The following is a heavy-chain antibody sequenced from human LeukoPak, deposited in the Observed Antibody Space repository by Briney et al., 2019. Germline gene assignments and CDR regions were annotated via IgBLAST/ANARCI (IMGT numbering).Heavy chain of an antibody. Sequence: SETLSLTCTVSGGSISSYYWSWIRQPPGKGLEWIGYIYYSGSTNYNPSLKSRVTLSVDTSKSQFSLKLSSVTAADTAVYYCARVGGQLALDYWGQGTLVTVSS. CDR3: ARVGGQLALDY. CDR2: IYYSGST. V-gene: IGHV4-59*01. D-gene: IGHD6-6*01. J-gene: IGHJ4*02. CDR1: GGSISSYY.